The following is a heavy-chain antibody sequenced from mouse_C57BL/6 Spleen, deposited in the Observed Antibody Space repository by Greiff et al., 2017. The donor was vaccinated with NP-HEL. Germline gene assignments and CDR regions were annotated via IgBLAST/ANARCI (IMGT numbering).Heavy chain of an antibody. CDR3: AKGNGNYVAY. CDR2: INPGSGGT. V-gene: IGHV1-54*01. J-gene: IGHJ2*01. Sequence: QVQLKQSGAELVRPGTSVKVSCKASGYAFTNYLIEWVKQRPGQGLEWIGVINPGSGGTNYNEKFKGKATLTAYKSSSTAYMRLSSLTSEDSAVYFCAKGNGNYVAYWGQGTTLTVSS. D-gene: IGHD2-1*01. CDR1: GYAFTNYL.